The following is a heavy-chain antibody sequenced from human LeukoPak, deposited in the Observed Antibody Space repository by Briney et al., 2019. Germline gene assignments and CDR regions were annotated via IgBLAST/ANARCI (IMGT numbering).Heavy chain of an antibody. Sequence: GGSLRLSCAVSGFTFSSYWMTWVRQAPGKGLEWVSAISGSGGSTYYADSVKGRFTISRDNSKNTLYLQMNSLRAEDTAVYYCAKVWGLLDYWGQGTLVTVSS. CDR1: GFTFSSYW. CDR3: AKVWGLLDY. CDR2: ISGSGGST. J-gene: IGHJ4*02. V-gene: IGHV3-23*01. D-gene: IGHD7-27*01.